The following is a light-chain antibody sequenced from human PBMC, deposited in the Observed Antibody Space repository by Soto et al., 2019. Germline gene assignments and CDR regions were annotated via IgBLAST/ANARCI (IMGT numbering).Light chain of an antibody. V-gene: IGKV1-5*03. Sequence: DIQMTQSPSTLSASVGDRVTITCRASQSISNWLAWYQQKLGKAPNLLIYKASNLETGVPSRFSGSASRTEFTLTISSLQPDDFAIYYCQQYNDYPRTFGQGTKVEIK. CDR3: QQYNDYPRT. J-gene: IGKJ1*01. CDR1: QSISNW. CDR2: KAS.